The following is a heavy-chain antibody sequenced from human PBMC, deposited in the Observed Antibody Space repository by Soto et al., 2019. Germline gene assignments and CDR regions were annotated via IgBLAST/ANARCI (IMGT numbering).Heavy chain of an antibody. Sequence: QVQLQESGPGLVKPSETLSLTCTVSGVSFSTYYWSWIRQAPGKGLEWIGYIYYSGSSNYNPSLKSRVTMSVDTSKNQLSLKLRSVTAADTAVYYCAREQGGPFDYLGQGTLVTVSS. J-gene: IGHJ4*02. CDR3: AREQGGPFDY. V-gene: IGHV4-59*01. CDR2: IYYSGSS. CDR1: GVSFSTYY. D-gene: IGHD2-15*01.